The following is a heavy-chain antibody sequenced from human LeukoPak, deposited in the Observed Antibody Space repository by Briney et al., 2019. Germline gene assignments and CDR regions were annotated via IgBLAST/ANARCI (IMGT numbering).Heavy chain of an antibody. J-gene: IGHJ6*03. V-gene: IGHV4-39*07. CDR2: IYYTGNT. CDR3: ARETSQKGAHYMDV. D-gene: IGHD3-16*01. CDR1: GDSITGYY. Sequence: PSETLSLTCSVSGDSITGYYWGWIRQPPGKGLEWIGNIYYTGNTYYNSSLKSRVTISLDTSKNQFSLKAISMTAADTAVYYCARETSQKGAHYMDVWGKGTTITISS.